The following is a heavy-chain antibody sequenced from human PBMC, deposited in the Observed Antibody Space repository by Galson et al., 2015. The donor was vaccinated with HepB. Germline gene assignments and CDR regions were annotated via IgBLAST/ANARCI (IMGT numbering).Heavy chain of an antibody. CDR3: ARVGWELRPLDY. D-gene: IGHD1-26*01. Sequence: SLRLSCAAPGFTFSSYAMSWVRQAPGKGLEWVSAISGSASSTYYGDSVKGRFTISRDNSKNRLYLQMNSLRAGDTAVYYCARVGWELRPLDYWGQGTLVTVSS. CDR2: ISGSASST. J-gene: IGHJ4*02. CDR1: GFTFSSYA. V-gene: IGHV3-23*01.